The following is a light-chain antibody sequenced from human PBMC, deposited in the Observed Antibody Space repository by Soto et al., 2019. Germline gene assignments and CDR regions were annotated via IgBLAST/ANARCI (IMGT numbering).Light chain of an antibody. CDR2: WAS. CDR3: QQYYSDPPT. V-gene: IGKV4-1*01. Sequence: DIVMTQSPDSLAVSLGERATINCKSSQSILFSSRNKTLTWYQQKPGQPPKLLIYWASTRESGVPDRFSGSGSGTDFTLTISSLQVEDVAVYYCQQYYSDPPTFGQGTKVEIK. CDR1: QSILFSSRNKT. J-gene: IGKJ1*01.